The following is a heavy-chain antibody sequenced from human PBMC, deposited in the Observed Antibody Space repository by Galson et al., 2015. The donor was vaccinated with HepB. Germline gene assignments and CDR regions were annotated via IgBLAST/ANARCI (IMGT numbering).Heavy chain of an antibody. D-gene: IGHD7-27*01. J-gene: IGHJ6*02. Sequence: PALVKPTQTLTLTCTFSGFSLNTNGVGVGWIRQPPGKAPEWLALIYWDDDKPYSPSLSNRLTITKDASKNQVVLTVTNVDPVDTATYYCVYMTGDRVGQYYYSLVDVWGQGTPVTVSS. CDR2: IYWDDDK. V-gene: IGHV2-5*02. CDR1: GFSLNTNGVG. CDR3: VYMTGDRVGQYYYSLVDV.